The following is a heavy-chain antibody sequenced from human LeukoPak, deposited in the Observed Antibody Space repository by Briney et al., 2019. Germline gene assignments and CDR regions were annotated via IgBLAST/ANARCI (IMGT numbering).Heavy chain of an antibody. J-gene: IGHJ3*02. Sequence: GGSLRLSCAASGFTFSSYTMSWVRQAPGKGLNWISYINSRSNTKYYADSVKGRFTVSRDNAKNSLYLQMNSLRAEDTAVYYCARDLNDIWSDAFDIWGQGTLVTVSS. D-gene: IGHD3-3*01. V-gene: IGHV3-48*01. CDR2: INSRSNTK. CDR3: ARDLNDIWSDAFDI. CDR1: GFTFSSYT.